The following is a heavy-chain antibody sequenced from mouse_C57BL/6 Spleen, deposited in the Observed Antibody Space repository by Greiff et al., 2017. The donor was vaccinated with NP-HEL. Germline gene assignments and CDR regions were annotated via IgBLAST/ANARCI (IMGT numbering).Heavy chain of an antibody. CDR3: ARWSYYGRSYDWFAY. V-gene: IGHV1-55*01. CDR2: IYPGRGST. CDR1: GYTFTSYW. J-gene: IGHJ3*01. Sequence: QVQLQQPGAELVKPGASVKMSCKASGYTFTSYWITWVKQRPGQGLEWIGDIYPGRGSTNYNEKFKSKATLTVDTSSSTAYMQLSSLTSEDSAVYYCARWSYYGRSYDWFAYWGQGTLVTVSA. D-gene: IGHD1-1*01.